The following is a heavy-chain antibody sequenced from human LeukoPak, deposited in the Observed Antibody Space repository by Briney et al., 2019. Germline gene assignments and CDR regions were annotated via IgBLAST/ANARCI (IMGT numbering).Heavy chain of an antibody. CDR1: GGTFSSYA. V-gene: IGHV1-69*01. CDR3: ARELVLWFGEPTYYYMDV. D-gene: IGHD3-10*01. J-gene: IGHJ6*03. CDR2: IIPIFGTA. Sequence: ASVKVSCKASGGTFSSYAISWVRQAPGQGLEWMGGIIPIFGTANYAQKFQGRVTITADESTGTAYMELSSLRSEDTAVYYCARELVLWFGEPTYYYMDVWGKGTTVTISS.